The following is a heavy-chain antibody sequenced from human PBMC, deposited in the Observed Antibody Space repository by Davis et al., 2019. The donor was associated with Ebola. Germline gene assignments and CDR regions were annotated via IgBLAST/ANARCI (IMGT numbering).Heavy chain of an antibody. D-gene: IGHD3-16*01. CDR2: IYHSGIT. Sequence: MPSETLSLTCTVSGDSISDYYWSWIRQTPGKGLEWIGYIYHSGITKYNPSLKSRVTISLDTSKNQFFLTLNSMTVADTAVYYGARVGAATGGELDHRGQGSLVTVSS. J-gene: IGHJ1*01. CDR1: GDSISDYY. V-gene: IGHV4-59*01. CDR3: ARVGAATGGELDH.